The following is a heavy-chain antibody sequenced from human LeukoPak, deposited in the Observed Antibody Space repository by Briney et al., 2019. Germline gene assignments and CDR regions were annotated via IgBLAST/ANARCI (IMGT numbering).Heavy chain of an antibody. D-gene: IGHD5-12*01. CDR1: GGTFSSYA. V-gene: IGHV1-69*05. CDR2: IIPIFGTA. J-gene: IGHJ4*02. CDR3: ARDDAAGVATIPFDY. Sequence: SVKVSCKASGGTFSSYAISWVRQAPGQGLEWMGGIIPIFGTANYAQKLQGRVTMTTDTSTSTAYMELRSLRSDDTAVYYCARDDAAGVATIPFDYWGQGTLVTVSS.